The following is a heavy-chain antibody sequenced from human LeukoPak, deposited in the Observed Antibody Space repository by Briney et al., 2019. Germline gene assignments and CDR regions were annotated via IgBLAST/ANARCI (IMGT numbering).Heavy chain of an antibody. D-gene: IGHD2/OR15-2a*01. CDR2: IYYSGST. J-gene: IGHJ4*02. Sequence: SETLSLTCTVSGGSISSSSYYWAWIRQPPGKGLKWIGSIYYSGSTYYNPSLKSRVTISVDTSKNQFSLKLSSVTAADTAVYYCASIVRSTTSFDYWGQGTLVPVSS. CDR3: ASIVRSTTSFDY. V-gene: IGHV4-39*01. CDR1: GGSISSSSYY.